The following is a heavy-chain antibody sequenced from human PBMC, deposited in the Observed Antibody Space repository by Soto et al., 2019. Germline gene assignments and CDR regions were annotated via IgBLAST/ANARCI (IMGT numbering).Heavy chain of an antibody. CDR2: IYWDDDK. CDR1: GFSLSTSAAG. Sequence: QITLKESGPTLVKPTQTLTLTCTFSGFSLSTSAAGVGWIRQPPGKALEWLALIYWDDDKSYSPSLKSRLTITKNTSKKQVVLTMTNMDPVDTATYYCAHTFDSNAFDVWGQGTMVTVSS. J-gene: IGHJ3*01. CDR3: AHTFDSNAFDV. V-gene: IGHV2-5*02. D-gene: IGHD2-21*01.